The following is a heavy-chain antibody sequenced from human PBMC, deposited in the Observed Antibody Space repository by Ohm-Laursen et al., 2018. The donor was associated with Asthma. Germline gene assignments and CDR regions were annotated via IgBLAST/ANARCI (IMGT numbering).Heavy chain of an antibody. Sequence: SETLSLTCDVSGGSITRGGYSWHWIRQPPGKGLEWIGHIFHSGNTYYNPSLKSRVTISLDRPKNQFSLKLTSATAADTAVYYCASQPRYFYGLDVWGQGTTVAVSS. CDR3: ASQPRYFYGLDV. J-gene: IGHJ6*02. CDR2: IFHSGNT. CDR1: GGSITRGGYS. V-gene: IGHV4-30-2*01.